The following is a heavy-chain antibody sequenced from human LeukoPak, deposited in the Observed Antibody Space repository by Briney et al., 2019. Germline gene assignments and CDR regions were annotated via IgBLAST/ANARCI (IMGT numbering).Heavy chain of an antibody. D-gene: IGHD2-2*01. V-gene: IGHV1-69*05. CDR2: IIPIFGTA. J-gene: IGHJ6*03. Sequence: GASVKVSCKASGGTFSSYAISWVRQAPGQGLEWMGRIIPIFGTANYAQKFKGRVTITTDESTSTAYMELSSLRSEDTAVYYCARAIRSSYYYYYMDVWGKGTTVTVSS. CDR1: GGTFSSYA. CDR3: ARAIRSSYYYYYMDV.